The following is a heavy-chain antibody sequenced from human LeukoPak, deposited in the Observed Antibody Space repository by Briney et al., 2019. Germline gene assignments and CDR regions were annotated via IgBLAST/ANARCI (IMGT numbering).Heavy chain of an antibody. V-gene: IGHV3-74*01. D-gene: IGHD1-26*01. Sequence: TGGSLRLSCAASGFTFSSYWMHWVRQAPGKGLVWVSRINSVGSSTSYADSVKGRFTISRDNAKNTLYLQMNSLRAEDTAVYYCAREGLIVGATCFDYWGQGTLVTVSS. CDR1: GFTFSSYW. J-gene: IGHJ4*02. CDR3: AREGLIVGATCFDY. CDR2: INSVGSST.